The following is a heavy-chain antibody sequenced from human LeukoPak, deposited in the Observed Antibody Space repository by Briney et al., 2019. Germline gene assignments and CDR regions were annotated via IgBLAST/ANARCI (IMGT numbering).Heavy chain of an antibody. D-gene: IGHD5-12*01. V-gene: IGHV4-31*03. Sequence: SETLSLTCTVSGGSISSGSYYWSWIRQPAGKGLEWIGYIYHSGNTYYNPSLESRVTMSVDTSENRFSLKVNSVTAADTAIYYCARDTRIEWLRFLDYWGQGILVTVSS. CDR1: GGSISSGSYY. J-gene: IGHJ4*02. CDR2: IYHSGNT. CDR3: ARDTRIEWLRFLDY.